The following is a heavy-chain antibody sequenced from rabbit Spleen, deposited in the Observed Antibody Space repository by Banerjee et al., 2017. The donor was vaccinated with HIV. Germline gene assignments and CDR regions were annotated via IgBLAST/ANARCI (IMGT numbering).Heavy chain of an antibody. D-gene: IGHD2-1*01. Sequence: QSLEESGGDLVKPGAPLTLTCTASGFSFSSSYYMCWVRQAPGKGLECIACIYGGSSDSTWYASWAKGRFTISKTSSTTVTLQMTSLTAADTATYFCARGSATMTMVITGYYLSLWGPGTLVTVS. CDR1: GFSFSSSYY. CDR3: ARGSATMTMVITGYYLSL. J-gene: IGHJ4*01. CDR2: IYGGSSDST. V-gene: IGHV1S40*01.